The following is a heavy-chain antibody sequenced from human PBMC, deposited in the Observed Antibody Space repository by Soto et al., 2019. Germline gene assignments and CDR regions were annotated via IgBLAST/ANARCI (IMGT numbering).Heavy chain of an antibody. J-gene: IGHJ4*02. V-gene: IGHV3-48*02. CDR1: GFTFSSYS. CDR2: ISTSSNSI. Sequence: EVHLVESGGGLVQPGESLRLSCADSGFTFSSYSMNWVRQSPGKGLEWVSYISTSSNSIYYADSVKGRFTISRDNAKNSLFLQMNSLRDDDTAVYFCARVKYSGNYSPSDYWGQGTLVTVSS. CDR3: ARVKYSGNYSPSDY. D-gene: IGHD1-26*01.